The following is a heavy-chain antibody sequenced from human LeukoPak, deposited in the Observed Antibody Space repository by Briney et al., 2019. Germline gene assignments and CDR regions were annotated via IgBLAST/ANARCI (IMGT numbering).Heavy chain of an antibody. D-gene: IGHD6-25*01. V-gene: IGHV3-23*01. CDR3: AKAGWSGWPES. J-gene: IGHJ5*02. CDR2: ISNSGSGT. CDR1: GFTFSSYA. Sequence: PGGSLRLSCAASGFTFSSYAMSWVRQAPGKGLEWVSAISNSGSGTYYADSVKGRFTISRDNSRNTLYLQMNSLRAEDAAVYFCAKAGWSGWPESWGQGTLVTVSS.